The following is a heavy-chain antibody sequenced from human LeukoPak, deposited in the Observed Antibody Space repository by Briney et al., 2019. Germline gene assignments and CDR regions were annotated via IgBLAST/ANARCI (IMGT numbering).Heavy chain of an antibody. CDR3: ARAGGYSSLLGAFDI. CDR2: INPNSGGT. J-gene: IGHJ3*02. Sequence: GASVKVSCKASGYTFSGYYMHWVRQAPGQGLEWMGRINPNSGGTNYAQKFQGRVTMTRDTSISTAYMELSRLRSDDTAVYYCARAGGYSSLLGAFDIWGQGTMVTVSS. V-gene: IGHV1-2*02. D-gene: IGHD6-6*01. CDR1: GYTFSGYY.